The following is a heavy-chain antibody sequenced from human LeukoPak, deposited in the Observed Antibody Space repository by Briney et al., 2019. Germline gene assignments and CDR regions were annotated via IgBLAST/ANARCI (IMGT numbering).Heavy chain of an antibody. CDR1: GFTFDDYG. CDR3: AKDYYGSGSLFDY. D-gene: IGHD3-10*01. Sequence: GGSLRLSCAASGFTFDDYGMSWVRQAPGKGLEWVAFMRYDGSNEYYADSVKGRFTISRDNSKNTLYLQMNSLRAEDTAVYYCAKDYYGSGSLFDYWGQGTLVTVSS. J-gene: IGHJ4*02. CDR2: MRYDGSNE. V-gene: IGHV3-30*02.